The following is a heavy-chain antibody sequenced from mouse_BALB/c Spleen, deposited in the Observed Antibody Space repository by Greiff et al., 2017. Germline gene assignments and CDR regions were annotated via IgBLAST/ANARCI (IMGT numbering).Heavy chain of an antibody. CDR1: GYSITSDYA. D-gene: IGHD6-1*01. CDR2: ISYSGST. J-gene: IGHJ3*01. CDR3: AKGGPPWFAY. V-gene: IGHV3-2*02. Sequence: ESGPGLVKPSQSLSLTCTVTGYSITSDYAWNWIRQFPGNKLEWMGYISYSGSTSYNPSLKSRISITRDTSKNQFFLQLNSVTTEDTATYYCAKGGPPWFAYWGQGTLVTVSA.